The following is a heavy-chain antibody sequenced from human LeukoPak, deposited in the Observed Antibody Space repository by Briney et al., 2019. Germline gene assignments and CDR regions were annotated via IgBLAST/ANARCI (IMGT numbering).Heavy chain of an antibody. CDR2: ISAYNGNT. CDR1: GYTFTSYG. V-gene: IGHV1-18*01. CDR3: ARGPIHYYDSSGKIDY. Sequence: ASVKVSCKASGYTFTSYGISWVRQAPGQGLEWMGWISAYNGNTNYAQKLQGRVTMTTDTSTSTAYMELRSLRSDDTAVYYCARGPIHYYDSSGKIDYWGQGTLVTVSS. D-gene: IGHD3-22*01. J-gene: IGHJ4*02.